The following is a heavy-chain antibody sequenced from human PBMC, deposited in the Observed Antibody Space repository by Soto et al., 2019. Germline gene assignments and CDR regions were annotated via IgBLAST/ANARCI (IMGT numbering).Heavy chain of an antibody. CDR2: VYPRDSDT. J-gene: IGHJ4*02. Sequence: PGESLKISCKGSGYTFTSYWIGWVRQMPGEGLEWMGIVYPRDSDTRYSPSFQGQVTISADRSTGTAFLQWRSLEASDTALYYCARPPLPGYSIHFNSWGQGTLVTVS. V-gene: IGHV5-51*01. D-gene: IGHD2-15*01. CDR3: ARPPLPGYSIHFNS. CDR1: GYTFTSYW.